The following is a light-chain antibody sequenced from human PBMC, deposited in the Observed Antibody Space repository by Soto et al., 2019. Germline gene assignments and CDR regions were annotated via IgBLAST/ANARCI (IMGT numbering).Light chain of an antibody. CDR2: GAS. V-gene: IGKV3-20*01. CDR1: QSVSSSY. Sequence: EIVLTQSPGTLSLSPVERATLSCRASQSVSSSYVGWYQQKPGQSPRLLIYGASSRATCIPDRFSGSGSGTDFTLTISRLEPEDFAVYYCQQYGSSPLTFGGGTKVDIK. CDR3: QQYGSSPLT. J-gene: IGKJ4*01.